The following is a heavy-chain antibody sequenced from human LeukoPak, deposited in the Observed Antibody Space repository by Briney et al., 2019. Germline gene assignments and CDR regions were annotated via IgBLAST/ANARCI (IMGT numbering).Heavy chain of an antibody. Sequence: ASVKVSCKASGYTFTSYAMHWVRQAPGQRLEWMGWINAGNGNTKYSQKFQGRVTTTRDTSASTAYMELSSLRSEDTAVYYCARDPRSSGYDYWGQGTLVTVSS. J-gene: IGHJ4*02. V-gene: IGHV1-3*01. D-gene: IGHD3-22*01. CDR3: ARDPRSSGYDY. CDR2: INAGNGNT. CDR1: GYTFTSYA.